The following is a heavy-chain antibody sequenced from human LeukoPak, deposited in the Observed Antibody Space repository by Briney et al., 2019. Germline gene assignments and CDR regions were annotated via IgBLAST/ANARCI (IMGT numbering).Heavy chain of an antibody. CDR3: ARGTHNWYFDL. CDR1: GYTFASYY. Sequence: ASVKVSFKASGYTFASYYMHWVRQAPGQGLEWVGIINPSGGGTSYTQNFQGRVTMTRDTSTSTVYMELSSLRSQDTAVYYCARGTHNWYFDLWGRGTLVTVSS. J-gene: IGHJ2*01. V-gene: IGHV1-46*01. D-gene: IGHD1-14*01. CDR2: INPSGGGT.